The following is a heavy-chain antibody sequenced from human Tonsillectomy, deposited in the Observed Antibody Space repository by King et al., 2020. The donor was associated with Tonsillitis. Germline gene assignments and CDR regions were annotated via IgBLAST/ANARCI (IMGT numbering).Heavy chain of an antibody. CDR1: GYTFTSYG. Sequence: HVQLVQSGAEVKKPGASVKVSCKASGYTFTSYGISWVRQAPGQGLEWMGWISAYNGNTNYAQKLQGRVTMTTDTSTSTAYMELRSLRSDDTAVYYCARATTYYYDSSVYYPHDHAFDIWGQGTMVTVSS. CDR2: ISAYNGNT. V-gene: IGHV1-18*01. CDR3: ARATTYYYDSSVYYPHDHAFDI. J-gene: IGHJ3*02. D-gene: IGHD3-22*01.